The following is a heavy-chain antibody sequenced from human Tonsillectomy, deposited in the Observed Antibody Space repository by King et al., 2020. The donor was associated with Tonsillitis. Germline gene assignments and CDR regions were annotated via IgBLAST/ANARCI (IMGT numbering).Heavy chain of an antibody. D-gene: IGHD5-18*01. CDR2: IRYDGSNE. CDR1: GFSFSNYG. J-gene: IGHJ4*02. CDR3: ATGQLSCDY. V-gene: IGHV3-30*02. Sequence: VQLVESGGGVVQPGGSLRLSCAASGFSFSNYGMHWVRQAPGKGLEWVAFIRYDGSNENYADPVKGRFTISRDNYKNTLYLQMKSLRPEDTAMYCCATGQLSCDYWGQGALVTVSS.